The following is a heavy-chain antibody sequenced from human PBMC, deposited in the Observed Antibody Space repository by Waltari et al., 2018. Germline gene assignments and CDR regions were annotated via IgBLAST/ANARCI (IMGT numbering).Heavy chain of an antibody. J-gene: IGHJ4*02. V-gene: IGHV4-39*01. CDR1: GGSISSSSYY. D-gene: IGHD6-13*01. CDR3: ASGYSSSWPRQYFDY. Sequence: QLQLQESGPGLVKPSETLSLTCTVSGGSISSSSYYWGWIRQPPGKGLEWIGSIYYSGSTYYNPSLKSRVTISVDTSKNQFSLKLSSVTAADTAVYYCASGYSSSWPRQYFDYWGQGTLVTVSS. CDR2: IYYSGST.